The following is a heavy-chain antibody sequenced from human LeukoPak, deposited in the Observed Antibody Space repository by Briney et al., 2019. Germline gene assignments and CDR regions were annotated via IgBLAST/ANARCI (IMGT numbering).Heavy chain of an antibody. CDR1: GFIFSNYG. Sequence: GGSLRLSCTASGFIFSNYGMHWVRQAPGKGLEWGAFIRDDGSDKSYADSVKGRFTISRDNSKNTLSLQMNILRADDTAVYYCALRRDGYTHWGQGLLVTVSS. CDR3: ALRRDGYTH. J-gene: IGHJ4*02. CDR2: IRDDGSDK. D-gene: IGHD5-24*01. V-gene: IGHV3-30*02.